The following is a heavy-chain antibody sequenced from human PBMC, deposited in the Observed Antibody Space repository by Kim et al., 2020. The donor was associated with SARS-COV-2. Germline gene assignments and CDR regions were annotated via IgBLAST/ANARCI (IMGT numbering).Heavy chain of an antibody. CDR1: GFMFSSHA. Sequence: GGSLRLSCAASGFMFSSHAMTWVRQAPGKGLERVAIISAGGHSIYYADSVKGRFTVSRDNSKNTLYLQMNSLRAEDTALYFCAKDQSGDYYYYPGMDVWGPGTTVTDSS. J-gene: IGHJ6*02. V-gene: IGHV3-23*01. CDR2: ISAGGHSI. CDR3: AKDQSGDYYYYPGMDV. D-gene: IGHD1-26*01.